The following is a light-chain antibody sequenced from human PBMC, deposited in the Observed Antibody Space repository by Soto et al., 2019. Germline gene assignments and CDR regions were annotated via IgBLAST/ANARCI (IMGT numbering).Light chain of an antibody. CDR2: AAS. Sequence: DVQMTQSPSSLSASVGDRVTITCRASQDINSWLAWYQQQPGNAPKSLIYAASSLQTVVPSRFSGSASGTHFTLTISNLQPEDSATYYCQQYNIYPLTFGGGTKVEIK. CDR1: QDINSW. CDR3: QQYNIYPLT. J-gene: IGKJ4*01. V-gene: IGKV1D-16*01.